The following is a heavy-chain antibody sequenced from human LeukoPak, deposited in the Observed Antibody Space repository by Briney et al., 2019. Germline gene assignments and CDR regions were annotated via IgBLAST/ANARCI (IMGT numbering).Heavy chain of an antibody. CDR1: GFAFNTYW. J-gene: IGHJ3*02. CDR2: INQDGSEK. V-gene: IGHV3-7*01. D-gene: IGHD4-17*01. Sequence: GGSLGLSCAASGFAFNTYWMNWVRQAPGKGLEWVANINQDGSEKYYVDSVKGRFTISRDNAKNSLYLQMNSLRAEDTAVYYCARERTTVTTFAFDIWGQGTMVTVSS. CDR3: ARERTTVTTFAFDI.